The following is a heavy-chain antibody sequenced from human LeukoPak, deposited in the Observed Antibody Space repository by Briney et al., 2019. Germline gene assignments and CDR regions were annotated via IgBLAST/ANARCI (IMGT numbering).Heavy chain of an antibody. D-gene: IGHD3-9*01. CDR1: GFTFSSYE. Sequence: GGSLRLSCAASGFTFSSYEMNWVRQAPGKGLEWVSSISSSSSYIYYADSVKGRFTISRDNAKNSLYLQMNSLRAEDTAVYYCARTALYEIYNWFDPWGQGTLVTVSS. J-gene: IGHJ5*02. CDR3: ARTALYEIYNWFDP. V-gene: IGHV3-21*01. CDR2: ISSSSSYI.